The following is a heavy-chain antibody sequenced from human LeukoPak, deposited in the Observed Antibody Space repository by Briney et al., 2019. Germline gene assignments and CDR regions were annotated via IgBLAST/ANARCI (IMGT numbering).Heavy chain of an antibody. J-gene: IGHJ3*02. D-gene: IGHD3-10*01. V-gene: IGHV3-11*01. CDR2: ISSSGSTI. CDR3: AKFQRELLWFGRTHDAFDI. CDR1: GFTFSDYY. Sequence: GGSLRLSCAASGFTFSDYYMSWIRQAPGKGLEWVSYISSSGSTIYYADSVKGRFTISRDNSKNTLYLQMNSLRAEDTAVYYCAKFQRELLWFGRTHDAFDIWGQGTMVTVSS.